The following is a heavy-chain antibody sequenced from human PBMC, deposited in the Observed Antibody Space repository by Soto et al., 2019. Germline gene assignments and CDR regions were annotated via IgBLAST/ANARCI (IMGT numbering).Heavy chain of an antibody. CDR3: APHYPDSSGYFDH. V-gene: IGHV1-2*02. Sequence: SVKVSDKASPYIFTGNYMHWVRQGPGQGLEYMGWINPNNGATNYAQNFQGRVTMTWDTSISTAYMAVRRLRSDDTAVYYCAPHYPDSSGYFDHWGQGTLVTVSS. CDR2: INPNNGAT. D-gene: IGHD3-22*01. J-gene: IGHJ4*02. CDR1: PYIFTGNY.